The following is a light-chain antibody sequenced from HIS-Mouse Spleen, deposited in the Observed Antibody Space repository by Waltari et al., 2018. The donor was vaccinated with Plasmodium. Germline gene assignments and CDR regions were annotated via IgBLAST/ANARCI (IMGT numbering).Light chain of an antibody. J-gene: IGKJ1*01. CDR1: QSLVHSDGNTY. CDR2: KVS. V-gene: IGKV2-30*02. CDR3: MQGTHWPPWT. Sequence: DVVMTQSPLSLPVTLGQPASISCRSSQSLVHSDGNTYLNWFQQRPGQAPRSLIYKVSHRDSESPDKVSGSGSCTDFTLKISRVEAEDVGVYYCMQGTHWPPWTFGQGTKVEIK.